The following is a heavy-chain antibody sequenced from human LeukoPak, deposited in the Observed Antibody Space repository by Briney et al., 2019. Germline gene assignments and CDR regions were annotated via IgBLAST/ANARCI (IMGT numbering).Heavy chain of an antibody. D-gene: IGHD4-17*01. CDR2: ISAYNGNT. Sequence: ASVKVSCKASGYTFTSYGISWVRQAPGQGLEWMGWISAYNGNTNYAQKLQGRVTMTIDTSTSTAYMELRSLRSDDTAVYYCARGIWSTTLTAYYLDYWGQGTLVTVSS. V-gene: IGHV1-18*01. J-gene: IGHJ4*02. CDR1: GYTFTSYG. CDR3: ARGIWSTTLTAYYLDY.